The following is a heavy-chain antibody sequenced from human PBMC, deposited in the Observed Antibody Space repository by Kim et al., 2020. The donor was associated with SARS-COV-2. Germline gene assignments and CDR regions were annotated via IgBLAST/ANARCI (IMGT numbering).Heavy chain of an antibody. D-gene: IGHD3-10*01. Sequence: DTRYSPSFQGQVTISADKSISTAYLQWSSLKASDTAMYYCARLRGNWFDPWGQGTLVTVSS. V-gene: IGHV5-51*01. CDR3: ARLRGNWFDP. J-gene: IGHJ5*02. CDR2: DT.